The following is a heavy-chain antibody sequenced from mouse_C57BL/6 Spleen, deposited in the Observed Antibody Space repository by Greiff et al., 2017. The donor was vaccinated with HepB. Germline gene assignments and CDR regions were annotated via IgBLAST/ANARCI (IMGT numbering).Heavy chain of an antibody. V-gene: IGHV1-54*01. CDR1: GYAFTNYL. CDR3: ARGRGYDHYFDY. J-gene: IGHJ2*01. D-gene: IGHD2-3*01. CDR2: INPGSGGT. Sequence: LVESGAELVRPGTSVKVSCKASGYAFTNYLIEWVKQRPGQGLEWIGVINPGSGGTNYNEKFKGKATLTADKSSSTAYMQLSSLTSEDSAVYFCARGRGYDHYFDYWGQGTTLTVSS.